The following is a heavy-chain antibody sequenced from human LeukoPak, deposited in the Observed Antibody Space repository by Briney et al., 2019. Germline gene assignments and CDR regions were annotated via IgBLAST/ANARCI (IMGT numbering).Heavy chain of an antibody. CDR3: AKEGDDSSGPSYYYYYYMDV. CDR1: GFTFSDYY. J-gene: IGHJ6*03. V-gene: IGHV3-11*01. D-gene: IGHD3-22*01. CDR2: ISSSGSTI. Sequence: GGSLRLSCAASGFTFSDYYMSWIRQAPGKGLEWVSYISSSGSTIYYADSVKGRFTISRDNAKNSLYLQMNSLRAEDTAMYYCAKEGDDSSGPSYYYYYYMDVWGKGTTVTVSS.